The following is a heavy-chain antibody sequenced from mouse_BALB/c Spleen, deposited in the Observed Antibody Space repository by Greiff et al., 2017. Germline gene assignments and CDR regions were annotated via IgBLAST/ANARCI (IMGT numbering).Heavy chain of an antibody. D-gene: IGHD2-14*01. CDR3: AYRFLYAMDY. CDR2: IDTANGNT. J-gene: IGHJ4*01. V-gene: IGHV14-3*02. CDR1: GFNFKDTY. Sequence: VQLQQSGAELVKPGASVKLSCTASGFNFKDTYMNWVKQRPEQGLEWIGRIDTANGNTKYDPKFQGKATITADTSSNTAYLQLSSLTSEDTDVDYCAYRFLYAMDYGGQGTSVTVSS.